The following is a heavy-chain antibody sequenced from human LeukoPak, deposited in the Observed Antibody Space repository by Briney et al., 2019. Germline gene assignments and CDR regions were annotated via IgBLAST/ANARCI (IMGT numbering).Heavy chain of an antibody. Sequence: PGGSLRLSCAASGFTFSSYDMHWVRQATGKGLEWVSAIGTAGDTYYPGSVKGRFTISRGNAKNSLYLQMNSLRAGDTAVYYCARATVTTHLFDYWGQGTLVTVSS. D-gene: IGHD4-17*01. CDR1: GFTFSSYD. J-gene: IGHJ4*02. V-gene: IGHV3-13*01. CDR2: IGTAGDT. CDR3: ARATVTTHLFDY.